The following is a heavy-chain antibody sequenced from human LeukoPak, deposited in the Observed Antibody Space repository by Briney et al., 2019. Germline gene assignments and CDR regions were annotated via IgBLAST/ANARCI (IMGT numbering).Heavy chain of an antibody. CDR2: INPNSGGT. J-gene: IGHJ4*02. CDR1: GYTFTGYY. V-gene: IGHV1-2*02. D-gene: IGHD6-19*01. CDR3: ARAPIAVAGIDY. Sequence: ASVKVSCKASGYTFTGYYMHWVRQAPGQGLEWMGWINPNSGGTNYAQKFQGRVTMTRDTSISTAYMELSRLRSDDTAVYYCARAPIAVAGIDYWGQGTLVTVSS.